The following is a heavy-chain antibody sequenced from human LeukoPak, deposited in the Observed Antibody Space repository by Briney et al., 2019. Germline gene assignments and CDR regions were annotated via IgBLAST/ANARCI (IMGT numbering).Heavy chain of an antibody. CDR2: IITSGERA. Sequence: SGGSLRLSCAASGFTFSKFAMSWVRQAPGKGLEWVSAIITSGERAYYADSVKGRFSISRDNSKNTLYLQMSSLRAEGTAVYYCAKLHYGDYVGNWGQGTLVTVS. CDR3: AKLHYGDYVGN. V-gene: IGHV3-23*01. D-gene: IGHD4-17*01. J-gene: IGHJ4*02. CDR1: GFTFSKFA.